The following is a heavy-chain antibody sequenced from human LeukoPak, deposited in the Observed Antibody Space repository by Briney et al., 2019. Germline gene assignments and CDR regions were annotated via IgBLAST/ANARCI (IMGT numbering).Heavy chain of an antibody. CDR1: GGTFSSYA. J-gene: IGHJ4*02. Sequence: SVKVSCKASGGTFSSYAISWVRQAPGQGLGWMGGIIPIFGTADYAQKFQGRVTITADESTSTAYMDLSSLRSEDTAVYYCARDPSMVRGENTPYFDYWGQGTLVTVSS. V-gene: IGHV1-69*01. D-gene: IGHD3-10*01. CDR2: IIPIFGTA. CDR3: ARDPSMVRGENTPYFDY.